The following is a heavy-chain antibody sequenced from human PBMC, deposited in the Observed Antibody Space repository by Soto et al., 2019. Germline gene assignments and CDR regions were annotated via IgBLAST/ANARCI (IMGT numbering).Heavy chain of an antibody. J-gene: IGHJ4*02. D-gene: IGHD1-26*01. CDR3: ARDRSPGGNPYCDY. V-gene: IGHV4-31*03. CDR1: GGSITSGGHY. Sequence: QVQLRESGPGLVKPSQTLSLTCTVSGGSITSGGHYWTWIRQQPGKGLEWIGYIDYSGSTHYNPSLHSRLSISIDTSKNQFALNLTSVTPADTAVYYCARDRSPGGNPYCDYWGQGTLVTVSS. CDR2: IDYSGST.